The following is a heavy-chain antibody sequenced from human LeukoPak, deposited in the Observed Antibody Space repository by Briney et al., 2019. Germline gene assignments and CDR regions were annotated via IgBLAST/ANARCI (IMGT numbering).Heavy chain of an antibody. CDR2: FDPEDGET. Sequence: ASVKVSCKTSGYTFTSYGISWVRQAPGQGLEWMGGFDPEDGETIYAQKFQGRVTMTEDTSTDTAYMELSSLRSEDTAVYYCATLTYYYDSSGYYASWYFDLWGRGTLVTVSS. D-gene: IGHD3-22*01. J-gene: IGHJ2*01. CDR3: ATLTYYYDSSGYYASWYFDL. CDR1: GYTFTSYG. V-gene: IGHV1-24*01.